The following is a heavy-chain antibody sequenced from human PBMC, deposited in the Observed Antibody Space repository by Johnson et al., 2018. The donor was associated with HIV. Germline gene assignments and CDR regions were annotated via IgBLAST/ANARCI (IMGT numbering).Heavy chain of an antibody. V-gene: IGHV3-30*04. Sequence: QVQLVESGGGVVQPGRSLSLSCAASGFTFSSYAMNWVRQAPGKGLEWVAVISYDGRNKDYADSVKGRFTISRDNSKNTLYLQMNSRRAEDTAVYYCARGGYYYDSYDAFDIWGQVTMVTVSS. CDR2: ISYDGRNK. J-gene: IGHJ3*02. CDR3: ARGGYYYDSYDAFDI. CDR1: GFTFSSYA. D-gene: IGHD3-22*01.